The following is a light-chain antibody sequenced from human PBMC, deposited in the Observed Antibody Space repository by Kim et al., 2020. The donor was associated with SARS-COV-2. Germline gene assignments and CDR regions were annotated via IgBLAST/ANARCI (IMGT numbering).Light chain of an antibody. CDR1: NIGSKS. CDR3: QVWDSSSDHPYWV. V-gene: IGLV3-21*04. J-gene: IGLJ3*02. Sequence: SYELTQPPSVSVAPGKTARITCGGNNIGSKSVHWYQQKPGQAPVLVIYYDSDRPSGIPERFSGSNSGNTATLTISRVEAGDEADYYCQVWDSSSDHPYWVFAGGTQLTFL. CDR2: YDS.